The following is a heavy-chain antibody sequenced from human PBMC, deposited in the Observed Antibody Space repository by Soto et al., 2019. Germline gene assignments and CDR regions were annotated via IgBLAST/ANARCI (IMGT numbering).Heavy chain of an antibody. CDR2: VRGNGDPP. V-gene: IGHV3-64D*06. D-gene: IGHD5-12*01. J-gene: IGHJ4*02. CDR1: WFTFISFA. Sequence: PGGSLRLSCASSWFTFISFALHWVRQAPRKGLEYISGVRGNGDPPFYADSVKGRFTISRDNSQKTFYLQMTALNVDDTAVYYCVKSRGGNNFDFFDWGQGTLVTVSS. CDR3: VKSRGGNNFDFFD.